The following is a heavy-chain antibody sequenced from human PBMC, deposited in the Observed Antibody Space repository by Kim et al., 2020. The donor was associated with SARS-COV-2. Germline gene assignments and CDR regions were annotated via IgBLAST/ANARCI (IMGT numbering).Heavy chain of an antibody. Sequence: GGSLRLSCAASGFTFSSYAMSWVRQAPGKGLEWVSAISGSGGSTYYADSVKGRFTISRDNSKNTLYLQMNSLRAEDTAVYYCAKALRGGMITFGGVYPYYYGMDVWGQGTTVTVSS. CDR3: AKALRGGMITFGGVYPYYYGMDV. V-gene: IGHV3-23*01. D-gene: IGHD3-16*01. CDR2: ISGSGGST. CDR1: GFTFSSYA. J-gene: IGHJ6*02.